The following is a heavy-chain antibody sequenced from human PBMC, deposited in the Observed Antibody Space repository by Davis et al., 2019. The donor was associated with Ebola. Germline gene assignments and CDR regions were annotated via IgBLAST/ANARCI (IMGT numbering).Heavy chain of an antibody. J-gene: IGHJ4*02. Sequence: PGGSLRLSCAASGFTFSSYSMIWVRQAPGKGLEWVSYISSLSRTINYADSVKGRFTISRDNARDSLYLQMDSLRVEDTAIYYCARDAFSLSRYDTEDHWGQGTLVTVSS. CDR1: GFTFSSYS. CDR3: ARDAFSLSRYDTEDH. D-gene: IGHD3-9*01. CDR2: ISSLSRTI. V-gene: IGHV3-48*04.